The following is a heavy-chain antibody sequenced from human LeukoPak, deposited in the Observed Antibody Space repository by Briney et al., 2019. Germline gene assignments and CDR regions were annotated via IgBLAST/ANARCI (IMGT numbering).Heavy chain of an antibody. Sequence: SETLSLTCTVSGGSISSSSYYWGWIRQPPGKGLEWIGSIYYSGSTYYNPSLKSRVTISVDTSKNQFSLKLSSVTAADTAVYYCARLTYYYDSSGSKNWFDPWAREPWSPSPQ. D-gene: IGHD3-22*01. V-gene: IGHV4-39*07. CDR1: GGSISSSSYY. CDR2: IYYSGST. J-gene: IGHJ5*02. CDR3: ARLTYYYDSSGSKNWFDP.